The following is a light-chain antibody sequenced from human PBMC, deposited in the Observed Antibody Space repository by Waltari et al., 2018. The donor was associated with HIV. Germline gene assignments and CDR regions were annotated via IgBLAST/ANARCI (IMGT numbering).Light chain of an antibody. V-gene: IGKV3-15*01. CDR1: QSVSTN. J-gene: IGKJ4*01. CDR2: GAS. CDR3: QQYSNWPVT. Sequence: EIVMTQSPATLSVSPGERATLSCRASQSVSTNLAWYQQKTSQAPRLLIYGASTSASSIPGMFSGRGAGPDFTLAISSLRSEDFAICFCQQYSNWPVTFGGGTKVGIK.